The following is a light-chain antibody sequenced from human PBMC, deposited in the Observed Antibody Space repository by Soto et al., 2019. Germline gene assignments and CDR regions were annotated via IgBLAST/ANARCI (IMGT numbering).Light chain of an antibody. CDR3: QSFDSSLSASVV. Sequence: QLVLTQPPSVSGAPGQRVTISCTGSSSNIGAGYDVHWYQQLPGTAPKLLIYANTNRPSGVPDRFSGSKSATSASLAITGLQAEDEADYYCQSFDSSLSASVVFGGGTKVTVL. CDR1: SSNIGAGYD. V-gene: IGLV1-40*01. CDR2: ANT. J-gene: IGLJ2*01.